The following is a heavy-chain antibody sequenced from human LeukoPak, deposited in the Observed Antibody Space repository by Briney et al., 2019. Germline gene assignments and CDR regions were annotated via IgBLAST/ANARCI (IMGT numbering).Heavy chain of an antibody. CDR2: IYCSGST. Sequence: PSETLSLTCTVPGGSISSSSYYWGWIRQPPGKGLEWIGSIYCSGSTYYNPSLKSRVTISVDTSKNQFSLKLSSVTAADTAVYYCAGCSSTSCSYYYYYYGMDVWGQGTTVTVSS. J-gene: IGHJ6*02. CDR3: AGCSSTSCSYYYYYYGMDV. V-gene: IGHV4-39*01. D-gene: IGHD2-2*01. CDR1: GGSISSSSYY.